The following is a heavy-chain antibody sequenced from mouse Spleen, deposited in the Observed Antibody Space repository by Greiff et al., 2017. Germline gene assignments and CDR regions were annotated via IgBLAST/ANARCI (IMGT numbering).Heavy chain of an antibody. Sequence: VQLQQSGAELAKPGASVKLSCKASGYTFTSYWMHWVKQRPGQGLEWIGYINPSSGYTKYNQKFKDKATLTADKSSSTAYMQLSSLTYEDSAVYYCARGIPTVGRYFDYWGQGTTLTVSS. J-gene: IGHJ2*01. CDR2: INPSSGYT. CDR1: GYTFTSYW. CDR3: ARGIPTVGRYFDY. D-gene: IGHD1-1*01. V-gene: IGHV1-7*01.